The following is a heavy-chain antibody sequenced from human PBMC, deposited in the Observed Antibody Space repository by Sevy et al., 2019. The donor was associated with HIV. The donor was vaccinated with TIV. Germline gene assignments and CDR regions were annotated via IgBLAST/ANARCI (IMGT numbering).Heavy chain of an antibody. CDR1: GFTFSSHS. CDR3: AFVRLYSNVAEYFQN. V-gene: IGHV3-30-3*01. J-gene: IGHJ1*01. D-gene: IGHD5-12*01. Sequence: GGSLRLSCAASGFTFSSHSMHWVRQAPGKGLEWVATISFDGSNRHYADSVKGRFTISRDNSKNSVYLQMNSLRAEDTALYYCAFVRLYSNVAEYFQNWGQGTLVTVSS. CDR2: ISFDGSNR.